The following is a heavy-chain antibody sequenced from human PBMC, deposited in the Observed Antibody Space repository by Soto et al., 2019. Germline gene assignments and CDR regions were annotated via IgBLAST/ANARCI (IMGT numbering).Heavy chain of an antibody. Sequence: SETLSLTCTVSGGSLSSYYWTWIRQSPGKGLEWIGYVYFSGNTNYNPSLKSRVTISIDTSKNQFSLRLASVAAADTAFYYCGSVRPSGYVLSWGQGTLVTVSS. V-gene: IGHV4-59*01. CDR3: GSVRPSGYVLS. D-gene: IGHD6-25*01. J-gene: IGHJ5*02. CDR2: VYFSGNT. CDR1: GGSLSSYY.